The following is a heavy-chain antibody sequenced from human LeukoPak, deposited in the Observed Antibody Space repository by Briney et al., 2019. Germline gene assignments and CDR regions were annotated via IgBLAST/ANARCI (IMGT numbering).Heavy chain of an antibody. D-gene: IGHD6-13*01. J-gene: IGHJ4*01. Sequence: GGSLRLSCAVSGFTFSDFWMNWVRRSPGKGLEWVASINQNGGETSYVDSVKGRFTISRDNPKNSLYPQMSSLRAEDTAVYYCARDGTAPGLYFDLWGQGTLVTVSS. CDR1: GFTFSDFW. CDR3: ARDGTAPGLYFDL. V-gene: IGHV3-7*01. CDR2: INQNGGET.